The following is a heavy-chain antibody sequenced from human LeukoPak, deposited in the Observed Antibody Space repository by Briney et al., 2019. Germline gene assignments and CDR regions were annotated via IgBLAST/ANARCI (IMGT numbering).Heavy chain of an antibody. V-gene: IGHV3-23*01. CDR3: AKDPLLWFGEFHFDY. D-gene: IGHD3-10*01. CDR2: ISGSGGST. CDR1: GFTFSSYA. J-gene: IGHJ4*02. Sequence: PGGSLRLYCAASGFTFSSYAMSWVRQAPGKGLEWVSAISGSGGSTYYADSVKGRFTISRDNSKNTLYLQMNSLRAEDTAVYYCAKDPLLWFGEFHFDYWGQGTLVTVSS.